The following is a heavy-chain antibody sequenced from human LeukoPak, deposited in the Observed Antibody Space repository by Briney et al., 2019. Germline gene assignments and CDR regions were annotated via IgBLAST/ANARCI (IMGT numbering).Heavy chain of an antibody. Sequence: GGSVRLSCAASGFTFSSYWMSWVRQAPGKELEWVANIKRDGSEKYYVDSVKGRFTISRDNAKNSLYLQMNSLRAEDTAVYFCARDVARTPAAFDIWGQGTMATVSS. CDR2: IKRDGSEK. D-gene: IGHD1-1*01. V-gene: IGHV3-7*01. CDR3: ARDVARTPAAFDI. CDR1: GFTFSSYW. J-gene: IGHJ3*02.